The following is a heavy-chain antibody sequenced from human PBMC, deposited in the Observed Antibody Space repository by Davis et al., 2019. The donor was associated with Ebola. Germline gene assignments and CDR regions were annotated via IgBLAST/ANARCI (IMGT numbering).Heavy chain of an antibody. V-gene: IGHV3-74*01. CDR3: ARGTHYAHDY. D-gene: IGHD2-2*01. CDR1: GFTFSSNW. Sequence: GESLKISCAASGFTFSSNWMHWVRQAPGKGLVWVSRTNSDGSITSYADSVKGRFTISRDNAKNTLYPQMNSLRDEDTAVYYCARGTHYAHDYWGQGTLVTVSS. J-gene: IGHJ4*02. CDR2: TNSDGSIT.